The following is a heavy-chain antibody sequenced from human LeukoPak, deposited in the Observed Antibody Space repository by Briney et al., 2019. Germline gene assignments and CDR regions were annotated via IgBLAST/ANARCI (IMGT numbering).Heavy chain of an antibody. CDR1: GGSISSGGYS. V-gene: IGHV4-30-2*01. CDR2: IYHSGST. J-gene: IGHJ4*02. Sequence: SQTLPLTCAVSGGSISSGGYSWSWIRQPPGKGLEWIGYIYHSGSTYYNPSLKSRVTISVDRSKNQFSLKLSSVTAADTAVYYCARDNGSGADYWGQGTLVTVSS. CDR3: ARDNGSGADY. D-gene: IGHD3-10*01.